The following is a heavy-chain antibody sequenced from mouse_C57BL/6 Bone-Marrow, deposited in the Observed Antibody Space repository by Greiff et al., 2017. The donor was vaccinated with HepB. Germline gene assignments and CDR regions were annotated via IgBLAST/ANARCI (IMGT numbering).Heavy chain of an antibody. Sequence: VKVVESGPGLVQPSQSLSITCTVSGFSLTSYGVHWVRQSPGKGLEWLGVIWSGGSTDYNAAFISRLSISKDNSKSQVFFKMNSLQADDTAIYYCARTRSSSHWYFDVWGTGTTVTVSS. CDR1: GFSLTSYG. V-gene: IGHV2-2*01. CDR2: IWSGGST. D-gene: IGHD1-1*01. CDR3: ARTRSSSHWYFDV. J-gene: IGHJ1*03.